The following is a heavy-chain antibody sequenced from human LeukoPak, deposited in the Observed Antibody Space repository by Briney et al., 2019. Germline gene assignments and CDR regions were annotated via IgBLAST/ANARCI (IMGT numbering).Heavy chain of an antibody. V-gene: IGHV1-46*01. D-gene: IGHD6-19*01. Sequence: ASVKVSCKASGYTFTSYYMHWVRQAPGQGLEWMGVINPSGGSTSYAQKFQGRVTMTRDTSTSTVYMELSSLRSEDTAVYYCARSTSSGWPDYWGQGTLVTVSS. CDR1: GYTFTSYY. CDR2: INPSGGST. J-gene: IGHJ4*02. CDR3: ARSTSSGWPDY.